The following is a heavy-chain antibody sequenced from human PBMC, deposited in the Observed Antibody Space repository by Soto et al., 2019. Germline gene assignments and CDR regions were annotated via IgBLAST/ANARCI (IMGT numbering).Heavy chain of an antibody. CDR1: GGTFSSYT. CDR2: IIPILGIA. J-gene: IGHJ3*02. Sequence: SVKVSCKASGGTFSSYTISWVRQAPGQGLGWMGRIIPILGIANYAQKFQGRVTITADKSTSTAYMELSSLRSEDTAVYYCARDPSGSDAFDIWGQGTMVTVSS. D-gene: IGHD5-12*01. V-gene: IGHV1-69*04. CDR3: ARDPSGSDAFDI.